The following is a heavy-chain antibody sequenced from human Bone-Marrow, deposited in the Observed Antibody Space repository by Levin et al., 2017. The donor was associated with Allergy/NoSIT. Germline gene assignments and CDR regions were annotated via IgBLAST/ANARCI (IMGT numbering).Heavy chain of an antibody. Sequence: SCAASGFTFSAYWMSWVRQAPGKGLEWVANIKEDGSEKYYADSVKGRFTISKDNAKNSLYLQMNSLRGEDTAVYYCARDRTQNYGDYDPWGQGTLATVSS. D-gene: IGHD4-17*01. CDR2: IKEDGSEK. J-gene: IGHJ5*02. CDR3: ARDRTQNYGDYDP. V-gene: IGHV3-7*01. CDR1: GFTFSAYW.